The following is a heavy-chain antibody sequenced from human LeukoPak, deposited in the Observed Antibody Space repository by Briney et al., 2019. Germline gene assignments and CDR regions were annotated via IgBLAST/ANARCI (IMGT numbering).Heavy chain of an antibody. V-gene: IGHV4-34*01. CDR3: ARVPRYDYVWGSYRSNWFDP. Sequence: SETLSLTCAVYGGSFSGYYWSWIRQPPGKRLEWIGEINHSGSTNYNPSLKSRVTISVDTSKNQFSLKLSSVTAADTAVYYCARVPRYDYVWGSYRSNWFDPWGQGTLVTVSS. CDR2: INHSGST. D-gene: IGHD3-16*02. J-gene: IGHJ5*02. CDR1: GGSFSGYY.